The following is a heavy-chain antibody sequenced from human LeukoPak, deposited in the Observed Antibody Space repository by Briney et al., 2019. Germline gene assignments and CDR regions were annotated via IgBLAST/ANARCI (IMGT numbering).Heavy chain of an antibody. CDR3: ARVLGFGGKNWFDP. J-gene: IGHJ5*02. CDR1: GYSISSGYY. V-gene: IGHV4-38-2*02. D-gene: IGHD3-10*01. CDR2: IYHSGST. Sequence: PSETLSLTCTVSGYSISSGYYWGWIRQPPGKGLEWIGSIYHSGSTYYNPSLKSRVTISVDTSKNQFSLKLSSVTAADTAVYYCARVLGFGGKNWFDPWGQGTLVTVSS.